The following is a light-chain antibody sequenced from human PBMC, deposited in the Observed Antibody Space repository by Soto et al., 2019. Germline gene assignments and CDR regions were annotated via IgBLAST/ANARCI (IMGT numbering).Light chain of an antibody. V-gene: IGLV1-47*01. CDR1: SSSIGGNH. Sequence: QSVLTQPPSASGTPGQRVTISCSGTSSSIGGNHVFWYQQLPGTAPKLLIYRSNQRPAGVPDRFSGSKSGTSASLAITGLQAEDEADYYCQSYDSSLSGVVFGGGTKLTVL. CDR2: RSN. J-gene: IGLJ2*01. CDR3: QSYDSSLSGVV.